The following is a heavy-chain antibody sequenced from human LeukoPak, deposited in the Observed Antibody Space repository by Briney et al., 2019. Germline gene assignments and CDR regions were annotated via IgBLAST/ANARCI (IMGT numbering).Heavy chain of an antibody. CDR1: GYTFTGYY. D-gene: IGHD2-15*01. CDR2: INPNSGGT. J-gene: IGHJ4*02. Sequence: ASVKDSCKASGYTFTGYYLHWVGQPPGQGLEWMGWINPNSGGTNYAQKFQGRVTMTRDTSISTAYMELSRLRSDDTAVYYCARVRNSGGSSDFDYWGQGTLVTVSS. V-gene: IGHV1-2*02. CDR3: ARVRNSGGSSDFDY.